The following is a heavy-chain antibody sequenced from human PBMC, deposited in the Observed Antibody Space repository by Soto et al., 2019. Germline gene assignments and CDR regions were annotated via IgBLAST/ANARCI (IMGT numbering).Heavy chain of an antibody. CDR2: IYYSGST. V-gene: IGHV4-31*03. CDR1: GGSISSGGYY. D-gene: IGHD3-9*01. CDR3: AREGDDILTGYSDYYYMDV. J-gene: IGHJ6*03. Sequence: QVQLQESGPGLVKPSQTLSLTCTVSGGSISSGGYYWSWIRQHPGKGLEWIGYIYYSGSTYYNPSLKSRVTISVDTSKNQFSLKLISVTAADTAVYYCAREGDDILTGYSDYYYMDVWGKGTTVTVSS.